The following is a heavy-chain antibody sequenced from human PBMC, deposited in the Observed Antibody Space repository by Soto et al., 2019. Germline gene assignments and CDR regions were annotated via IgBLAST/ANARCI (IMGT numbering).Heavy chain of an antibody. CDR3: AREVNFWGGYYNRYNWFDP. J-gene: IGHJ5*02. D-gene: IGHD3-3*01. V-gene: IGHV4-59*01. CDR1: GGSISSYY. CDR2: IYYSGST. Sequence: SETLSLTCTVSGGSISSYYWSWIRQPPGKGLEWIGYIYYSGSTNYNPSLKSRVTISVDTSKNQFSLKLSSVTAADTAVYFCAREVNFWGGYYNRYNWFDPWGQGTLVTVSS.